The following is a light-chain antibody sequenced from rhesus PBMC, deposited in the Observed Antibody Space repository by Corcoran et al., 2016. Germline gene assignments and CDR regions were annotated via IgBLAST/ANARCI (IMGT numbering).Light chain of an antibody. CDR2: GGT. J-gene: IGKJ2*01. V-gene: IGKV3-24*04. CDR3: QRSGNLTYR. CDR1: QSVGNF. Sequence: ETVVTQSPATLFLSQGERATPPCRASQSVGNFLAWYQQKPVQAPRILIDGGTGRATGIPGRFSGSGSGTGFPLTINSLKHEDIGVNNYQRSGNLTYRFDQGTKVE.